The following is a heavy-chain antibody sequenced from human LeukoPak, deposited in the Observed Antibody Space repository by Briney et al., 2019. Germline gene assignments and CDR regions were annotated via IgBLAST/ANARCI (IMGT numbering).Heavy chain of an antibody. D-gene: IGHD4-23*01. CDR1: GFTFSTYD. CDR2: INDGGYNT. Sequence: GGSLRLSCAASGFTFSTYDMNWVRQAPGKGLEWVSAINDGGYNTYYADSVRGRFTISRDNAKNTLYLQMNSLRAQDTAVYYCAKKETVVSPGNYFDHWGQGNLVTVSS. V-gene: IGHV3-23*01. J-gene: IGHJ4*02. CDR3: AKKETVVSPGNYFDH.